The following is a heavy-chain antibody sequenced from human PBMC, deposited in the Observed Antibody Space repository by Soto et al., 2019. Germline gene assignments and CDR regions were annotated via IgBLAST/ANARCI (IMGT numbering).Heavy chain of an antibody. V-gene: IGHV3-21*01. D-gene: IGHD2-15*01. CDR1: GFTFSSCT. CDR2: ISHSTSHI. J-gene: IGHJ6*02. Sequence: EVHLVESGGGLVKPGGSLRLSCAVSGFTFSSCTMNWVRRAPGKGLEWVSSISHSTSHIYYADSVKGRFTISRDNAKNSLFLQMNSLRAEDTAVYYCSGCSGGACHQNYGMDVWGQGTTVTVSS. CDR3: SGCSGGACHQNYGMDV.